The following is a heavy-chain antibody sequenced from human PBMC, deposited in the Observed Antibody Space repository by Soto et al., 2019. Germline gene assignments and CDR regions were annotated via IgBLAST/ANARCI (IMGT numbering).Heavy chain of an antibody. J-gene: IGHJ4*02. CDR3: ARDLRPHYFDY. Sequence: SETLSLTCTVSGDSISRYYWSWIRQTPGKGLEWIGYIYYNGSHHYNPALTSRVTISVDTSKNQFSLKLSSVTAADTAVYYCARDLRPHYFDYWGKGTLVTVSS. D-gene: IGHD3-16*01. CDR2: IYYNGSH. V-gene: IGHV4-59*01. CDR1: GDSISRYY.